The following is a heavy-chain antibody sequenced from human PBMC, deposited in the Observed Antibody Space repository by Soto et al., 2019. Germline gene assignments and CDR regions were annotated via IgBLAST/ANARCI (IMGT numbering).Heavy chain of an antibody. D-gene: IGHD3-3*01. V-gene: IGHV6-1*01. Sequence: SQTLSLTCAISGDTVSRNSAAWNWIRQSPSRGLEWLGRTNYRSKWYNDYAMSVKSRITINADTSKNEISLQLNSVTPEDTAVYYCVINTITILGNWFDPCGPGTLVIVSS. CDR3: VINTITILGNWFDP. CDR1: GDTVSRNSAA. CDR2: TNYRSKWYN. J-gene: IGHJ5*02.